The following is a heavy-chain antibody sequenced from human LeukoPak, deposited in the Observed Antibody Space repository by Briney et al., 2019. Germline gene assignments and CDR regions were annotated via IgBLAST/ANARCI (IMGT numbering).Heavy chain of an antibody. V-gene: IGHV3-23*01. CDR2: ISSSGGST. Sequence: QPGGSLRLSCAASGFTFSSYAMSWVRQAPGKELEWVSVISSSGGSTSYADSVKGRFTISRDNSKNTLYLQMNSLRAEDTAVYYCAKRLAFVVVPAAPLDYWGQGTLVTVSS. CDR3: AKRLAFVVVPAAPLDY. CDR1: GFTFSSYA. D-gene: IGHD2-2*01. J-gene: IGHJ4*02.